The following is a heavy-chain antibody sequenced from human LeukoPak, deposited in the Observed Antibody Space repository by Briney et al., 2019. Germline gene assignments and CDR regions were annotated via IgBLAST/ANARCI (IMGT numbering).Heavy chain of an antibody. D-gene: IGHD3-22*01. CDR1: GFTFSDFY. CDR2: NSSSGSTI. CDR3: ARLPYDSSAYWAFDI. J-gene: IGHJ3*02. V-gene: IGHV3-11*04. Sequence: GGSLRLSCAASGFTFSDFYMSWIRQAPGKGLEWASYNSSSGSTIYYADSVKGRSTISRDNAKNSLYLQMNSLRAEDTAVYYCARLPYDSSAYWAFDIWGQGTMVTVSS.